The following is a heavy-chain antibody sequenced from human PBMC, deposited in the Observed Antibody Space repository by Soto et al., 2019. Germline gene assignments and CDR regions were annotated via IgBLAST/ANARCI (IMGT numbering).Heavy chain of an antibody. CDR1: GFSLSNARMG. D-gene: IGHD4-4*01. V-gene: IGHV2-26*01. J-gene: IGHJ4*02. CDR2: IFSNDEK. CDR3: ARSFDYSNYVIFDY. Sequence: PVLVKPTETLTLTCTVSGFSLSNARMGVSWIRQPPGKALEWLAHIFSNDEKSYSTSLKSRLTISKDTSKSQVVLTMTNMDPVDTATYYCARSFDYSNYVIFDYWGQGTLVTVSS.